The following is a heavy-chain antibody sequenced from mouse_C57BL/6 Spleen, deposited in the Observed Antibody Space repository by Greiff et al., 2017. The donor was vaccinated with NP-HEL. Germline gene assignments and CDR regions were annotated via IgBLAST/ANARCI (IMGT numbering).Heavy chain of an antibody. J-gene: IGHJ2*01. Sequence: VQLQQSGPELVKPGASVKISCKASGYAFSSSWMNWVKQRPGKGLEWIGRIYPGDGDTNYNGKFKGKATLTADSTSSTAYMQLSSLTSEDSAVYFCARGEPYYFDYWGPGTTLTVSS. CDR1: GYAFSSSW. CDR3: ARGEPYYFDY. V-gene: IGHV1-82*01. CDR2: IYPGDGDT.